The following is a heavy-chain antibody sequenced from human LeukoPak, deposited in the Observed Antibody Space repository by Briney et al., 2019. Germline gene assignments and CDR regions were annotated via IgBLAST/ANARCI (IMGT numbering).Heavy chain of an antibody. Sequence: PGGSLRLSSAASGFTFSSYAMSWVRQAPGKGLEWVSAISGSGGSTYYADSVKGRFTISRDNSKNTLYLQMNSLRAEDTAVYYCAKVYAAALTNQHQYYFDYWGQGTLVTVSS. J-gene: IGHJ4*02. CDR1: GFTFSSYA. CDR3: AKVYAAALTNQHQYYFDY. V-gene: IGHV3-23*01. D-gene: IGHD2-2*01. CDR2: ISGSGGST.